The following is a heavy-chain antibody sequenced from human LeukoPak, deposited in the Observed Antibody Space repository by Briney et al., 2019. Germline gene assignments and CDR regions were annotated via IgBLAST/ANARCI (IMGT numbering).Heavy chain of an antibody. J-gene: IGHJ5*02. D-gene: IGHD3-16*01. V-gene: IGHV3-7*05. CDR1: GFSFGGYW. CDR2: IKSDGSEK. CDR3: GRLTTAYDTVDP. Sequence: AGGSLRLSCAASGFSFGGYWLSWVRQAPGKGLECVASIKSDGSEKYYADPVKGRFTISRDNAKNSLYLQMNSLRAEDTAVYYCGRLTTAYDTVDPWGQGTLVTVSS.